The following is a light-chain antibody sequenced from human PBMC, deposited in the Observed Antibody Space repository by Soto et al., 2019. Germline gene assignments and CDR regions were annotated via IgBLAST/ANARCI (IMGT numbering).Light chain of an antibody. V-gene: IGKV3-11*01. CDR3: QQRSNWPGT. CDR1: QSVNSY. Sequence: EVVLTQSPATLSLSPGERVTLSCRASQSVNSYLAWYQQKPGQAPRLLIYDASNRATDIPARFSGSGSRTDFTLTISTLEPEDFAVYYCQQRSNWPGTFGQGTKLEIK. J-gene: IGKJ2*01. CDR2: DAS.